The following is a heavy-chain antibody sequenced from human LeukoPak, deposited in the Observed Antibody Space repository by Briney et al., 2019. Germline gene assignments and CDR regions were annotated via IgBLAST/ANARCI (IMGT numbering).Heavy chain of an antibody. CDR1: VGSISSGNW. J-gene: IGHJ6*02. CDR3: ATAPILRGEGGEHYKYGMDV. V-gene: IGHV4-4*02. CDR2: IYHNGTP. D-gene: IGHD2-2*02. Sequence: PSGTLSLTCGVSVGSISSGNWWSWVRQSPGKGLEWIGEIYHNGTPNYNPSLKSRVTISADTSKNHFSLKLTSVTVADTAVYYCATAPILRGEGGEHYKYGMDVWGQGTTVIVSS.